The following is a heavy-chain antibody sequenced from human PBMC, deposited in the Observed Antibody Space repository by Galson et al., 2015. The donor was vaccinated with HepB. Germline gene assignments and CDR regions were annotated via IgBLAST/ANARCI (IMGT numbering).Heavy chain of an antibody. D-gene: IGHD5-18*01. CDR2: ISSSGTTI. CDR1: GFTFSDYH. J-gene: IGHJ4*02. Sequence: SLRLSCAASGFTFSDYHMSWIRQAPGKGLEWVSYISSSGTTIYYADSVKGRFTISRDNAKNSLYLQMNSLRAEDTAVYYCARARYSYDYALDYWGQGTLVTVSS. V-gene: IGHV3-11*01. CDR3: ARARYSYDYALDY.